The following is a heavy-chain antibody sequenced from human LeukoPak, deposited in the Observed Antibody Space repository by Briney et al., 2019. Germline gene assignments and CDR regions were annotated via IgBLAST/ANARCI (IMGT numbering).Heavy chain of an antibody. CDR2: IFHSGST. CDR3: ATSSGWYRYDS. V-gene: IGHV4-4*02. J-gene: IGHJ4*02. Sequence: SETLSLTCTVSGASIIGPKWWNWVRLSPGKGMEWIGEIFHSGSTHYNPSLKSRVTISVDTSKNQFSLILTSVTDADTAVYYCATSSGWYRYDSWGQGTLVTVSS. D-gene: IGHD6-19*01. CDR1: GASIIGPKW.